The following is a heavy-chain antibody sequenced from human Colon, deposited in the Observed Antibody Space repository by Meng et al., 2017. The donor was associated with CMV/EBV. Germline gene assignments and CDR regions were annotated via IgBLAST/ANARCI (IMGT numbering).Heavy chain of an antibody. J-gene: IGHJ4*02. CDR3: ARAGDDYFDL. D-gene: IGHD5-24*01. V-gene: IGHV1-2*02. CDR1: GYTFTGHY. CDR2: INPNMGGT. Sequence: ASVKVSCKTSGYTFTGHYIHWVRQAPGQGLEWMGWINPNMGGTTYAQKFQGRVTVTRDTSISTAYMELNSLRSDDTAVYYCARAGDDYFDLWGQGTLVTVSS.